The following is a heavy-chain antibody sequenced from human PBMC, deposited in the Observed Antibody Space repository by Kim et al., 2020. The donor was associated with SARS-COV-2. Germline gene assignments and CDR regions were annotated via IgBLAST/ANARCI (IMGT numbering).Heavy chain of an antibody. CDR1: GFTVSSNY. CDR2: IYSGGST. CDR3: ARAPEGDFWSGYYGEMDV. V-gene: IGHV3-53*01. Sequence: GGSLRLSCAASGFTVSSNYMSWVRQAPGKGLEWVSVIYSGGSTYYADSVKGRFTISRDSSKNTLYLQMNSLRAEDTAVYYCARAPEGDFWSGYYGEMDVWGQGTTVTVSS. J-gene: IGHJ6*02. D-gene: IGHD3-3*01.